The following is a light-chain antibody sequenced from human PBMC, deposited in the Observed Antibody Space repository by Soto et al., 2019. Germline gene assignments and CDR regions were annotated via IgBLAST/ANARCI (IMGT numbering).Light chain of an antibody. J-gene: IGLJ3*02. Sequence: QSVLTQPASVSGSPGQSITISCTGTSSDVGGYNYVSWYQQHPGTAPKLMIYEVSNRPSGVSDRFSGSRSGNTASLTISGLQAEDESDYYCISYTSSSTWVFGGGTMVTVL. CDR2: EVS. CDR3: ISYTSSSTWV. CDR1: SSDVGGYNY. V-gene: IGLV2-14*01.